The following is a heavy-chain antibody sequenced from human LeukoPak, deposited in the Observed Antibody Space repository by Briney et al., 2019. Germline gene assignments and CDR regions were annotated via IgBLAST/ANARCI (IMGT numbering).Heavy chain of an antibody. Sequence: ESGPALVKPTQTLTLTCTLSGFSISTSGFCVNWVRQVPGKALQWLARIDWDDDKKYNKSLRTRLSISKDTSKNQVVFRMTNMDPVDTGTYFCAREVTSMDVWGQGTTVIVSS. CDR3: AREVTSMDV. V-gene: IGHV2-70*11. D-gene: IGHD2-21*02. CDR2: IDWDDDK. J-gene: IGHJ6*02. CDR1: GFSISTSGFC.